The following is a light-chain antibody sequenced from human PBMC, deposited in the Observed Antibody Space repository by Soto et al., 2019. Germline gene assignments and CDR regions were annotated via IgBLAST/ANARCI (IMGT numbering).Light chain of an antibody. CDR3: QQYGSSPIT. CDR2: DAS. Sequence: IRLTKTPTTPSFSPGERGTPSCRASQSVSSYLAWYQQKPGQAPRLLIYDASNRASGIPARFSGSGSGTDFTLTISRLEPEDFAVYYCQQYGSSPITFGQGTRLEIK. J-gene: IGKJ5*01. V-gene: IGKV3-20*01. CDR1: QSVSSY.